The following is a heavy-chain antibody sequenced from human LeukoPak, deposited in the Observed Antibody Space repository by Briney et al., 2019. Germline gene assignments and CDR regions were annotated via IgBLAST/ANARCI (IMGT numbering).Heavy chain of an antibody. D-gene: IGHD5-18*01. V-gene: IGHV4-34*01. CDR2: INHSGST. CDR3: ARGTNSRGYSYGYHYYYYYGMDV. J-gene: IGHJ6*02. Sequence: SETLSLTCAVYGGSFSGYYWSWIRQPPGKGLERIGEINHSGSTNYNPSLKSRVTISVDTSKNQFSLKLSSVTAADTAVYYCARGTNSRGYSYGYHYYYYYGMDVWGQGTTVTVSS. CDR1: GGSFSGYY.